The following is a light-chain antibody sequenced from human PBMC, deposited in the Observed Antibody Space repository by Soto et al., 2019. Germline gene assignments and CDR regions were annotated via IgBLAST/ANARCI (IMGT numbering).Light chain of an antibody. CDR3: QQSYTTPIT. Sequence: IQLTQSPSVLSASVGDTVTITCRASQALSNYLAWYQQKPGKAPDLLIYSASTLQSGVPSRFTGSGSGTDFTLTISSLQPEDFATYFCQQSYTTPITFGQGTRLEIK. CDR2: SAS. J-gene: IGKJ5*01. CDR1: QALSNY. V-gene: IGKV1-39*01.